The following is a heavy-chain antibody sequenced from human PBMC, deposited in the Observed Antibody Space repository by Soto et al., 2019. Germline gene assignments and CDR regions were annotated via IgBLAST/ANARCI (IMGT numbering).Heavy chain of an antibody. D-gene: IGHD1-20*01. CDR3: ARGITGTVSYYYGMDV. CDR2: IIPIFGKA. J-gene: IGHJ6*02. CDR1: GGTFSSYA. Sequence: QVQLVQSGAEVKKPGSSVKVSCKASGGTFSSYAISWVRQAPGQGLEWMGGIIPIFGKANYAQKFQGRVTITADESTSTAYMELSSMRSEDTAVYYCARGITGTVSYYYGMDVWGQGTTVTVSS. V-gene: IGHV1-69*12.